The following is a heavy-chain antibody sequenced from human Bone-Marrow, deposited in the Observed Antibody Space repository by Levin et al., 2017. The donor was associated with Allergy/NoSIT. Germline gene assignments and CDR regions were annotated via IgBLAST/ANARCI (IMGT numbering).Heavy chain of an antibody. J-gene: IGHJ4*02. CDR3: AREMYSSGWD. CDR2: IWYDGSNQ. V-gene: IGHV3-33*01. Sequence: GESLKISCIVSGFGFSSHDFHWVRQAPGKGLEWVAGIWYDGSNQNYGDSVKGRFTISRDNSKNTIYLQMNSLRVDDTGLYYCAREMYSSGWDWGQGAQVTVSS. D-gene: IGHD6-25*01. CDR1: GFGFSSHD.